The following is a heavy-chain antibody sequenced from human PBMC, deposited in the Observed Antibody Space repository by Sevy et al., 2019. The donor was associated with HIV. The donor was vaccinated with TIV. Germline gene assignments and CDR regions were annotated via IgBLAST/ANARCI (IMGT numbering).Heavy chain of an antibody. V-gene: IGHV1-8*01. CDR3: ARGIQAGVDY. CDR2: MNPNIGST. D-gene: IGHD3-10*01. Sequence: ASVKVSCKDSGYTFNHLDINWVRQAPGQGPEWMGWMNPNIGSTGYAQKFQGRVTMSRDTSISTAYMELSSLTSEDTAVYYCARGIQAGVDYWGQGTLVTVSS. J-gene: IGHJ4*02. CDR1: GYTFNHLD.